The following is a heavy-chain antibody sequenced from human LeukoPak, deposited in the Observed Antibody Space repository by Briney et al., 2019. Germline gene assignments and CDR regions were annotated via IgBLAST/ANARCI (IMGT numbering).Heavy chain of an antibody. D-gene: IGHD3-9*01. CDR3: AKAPGYDILTGPPFDY. CDR1: GFTFRSYA. Sequence: GGSLRLSCAASGFTFRSYAMSWVRQAPGKGREGVPGIGGSGGSTHYADSVKGRFTISRDNSENTLYLQMNSLRADDTAVYYCAKAPGYDILTGPPFDYWGQGTLVTVSS. V-gene: IGHV3-23*01. J-gene: IGHJ4*02. CDR2: IGGSGGST.